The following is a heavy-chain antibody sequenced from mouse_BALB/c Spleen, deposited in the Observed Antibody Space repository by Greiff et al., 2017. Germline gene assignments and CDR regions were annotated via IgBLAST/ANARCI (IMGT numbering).Heavy chain of an antibody. CDR2: INPYNDGT. Sequence: VQLKESGPELVKPGASVKMSCKASGYTFTSYVMHWVKQKPGQGLEWIGYINPYNDGTKYNERFKGKATLTSDKSSSTAYMELSSLTSEDSAVYYCARYYYGSSEGFAYWGQGTLVTVSA. CDR3: ARYYYGSSEGFAY. J-gene: IGHJ3*01. D-gene: IGHD1-1*01. CDR1: GYTFTSYV. V-gene: IGHV1-14*01.